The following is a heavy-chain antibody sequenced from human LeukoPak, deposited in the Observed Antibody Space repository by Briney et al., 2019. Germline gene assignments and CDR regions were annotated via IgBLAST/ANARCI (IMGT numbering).Heavy chain of an antibody. CDR1: GFTFSSYS. Sequence: GGSLKLSCEASGFTFSSYSMNWVRQAPGKGLEWVSSISSSSSYIYYADSVKGRFTISRDNAKNSLYLQMNSLSAEDTAVYYCARDSEVRIAVAGTGNDYWGQGTLVTVSS. V-gene: IGHV3-21*01. CDR3: ARDSEVRIAVAGTGNDY. J-gene: IGHJ4*02. CDR2: ISSSSSYI. D-gene: IGHD6-19*01.